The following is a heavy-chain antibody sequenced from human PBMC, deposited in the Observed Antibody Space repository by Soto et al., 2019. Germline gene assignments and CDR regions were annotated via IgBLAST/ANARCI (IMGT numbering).Heavy chain of an antibody. Sequence: SETLSLTCAVYGGSFSGYYWTWIRQPPGTGLEWIGEINHSGSTNYSPSLKSRVTISVDTSKNQFSLKLSSVTDADTAVYYCARSKFGELLQADYWGQGTLVTVSS. J-gene: IGHJ4*02. V-gene: IGHV4-34*01. CDR2: INHSGST. CDR3: ARSKFGELLQADY. D-gene: IGHD3-10*01. CDR1: GGSFSGYY.